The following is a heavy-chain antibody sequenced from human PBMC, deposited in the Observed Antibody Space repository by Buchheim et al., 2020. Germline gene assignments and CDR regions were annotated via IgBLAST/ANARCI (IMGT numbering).Heavy chain of an antibody. Sequence: EVQLVESGGGLVQPGGSLRLSCAASGFTFSSYSMNWVRQAPGKGLEWVSYISSSSSTIYYADSVKGRFTISRDNAKNSLYLQMNSLRAEYTAVYYCAREGLVVVAATMPYFDYGGQGTL. CDR2: ISSSSSTI. J-gene: IGHJ4*02. CDR1: GFTFSSYS. D-gene: IGHD2-15*01. V-gene: IGHV3-48*01. CDR3: AREGLVVVAATMPYFDY.